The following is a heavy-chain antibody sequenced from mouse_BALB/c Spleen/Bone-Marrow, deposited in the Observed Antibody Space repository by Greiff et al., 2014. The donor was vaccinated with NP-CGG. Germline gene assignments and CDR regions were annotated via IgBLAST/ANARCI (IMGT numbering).Heavy chain of an antibody. CDR3: TRSLRRYFDY. CDR1: GYTFSHYW. Sequence: VQLQQSGAEPMKPGASVKISCKATGYTFSHYWIEWVKQRPGHGLEWIGEILPGTGSTKYNEKLKGKATITADTSSSTAYMQLSSLASEDSAVYYCTRSLRRYFDYWGQGTTLTVSS. V-gene: IGHV1-9*01. J-gene: IGHJ2*01. CDR2: ILPGTGST. D-gene: IGHD1-2*01.